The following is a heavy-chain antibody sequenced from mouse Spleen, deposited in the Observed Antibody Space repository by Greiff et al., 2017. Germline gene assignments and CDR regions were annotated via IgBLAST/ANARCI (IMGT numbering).Heavy chain of an antibody. CDR3: TTETARATSLAY. CDR2: IDPEDGDT. J-gene: IGHJ3*01. V-gene: IGHV14-1*01. D-gene: IGHD3-2*01. CDR1: GFNIKDYY. Sequence: EVQLQQSGAELVRPGASVKLSCTASGFNIKDYYMHWVKQRPEQGLEWIGRIDPEDGDTEYAPKFQGKATMTADTSSNTAYLQLSSLTSEDTAVYYCTTETARATSLAYWGQGTLVTVSA.